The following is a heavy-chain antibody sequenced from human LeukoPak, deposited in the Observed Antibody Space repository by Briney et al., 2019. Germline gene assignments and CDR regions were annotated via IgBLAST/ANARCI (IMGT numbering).Heavy chain of an antibody. D-gene: IGHD3-10*01. CDR3: AKEMGHSPHSSGTYWSDGGVGLDY. CDR2: ISSSSSYI. J-gene: IGHJ4*02. V-gene: IGHV3-21*04. Sequence: ASVKVSCKASGYTFSSYSMNWVRQAPGKGLEWVSSISSSSSYIYYADSVRGRFTISRDNTKNTLYLQMNSLGAEDTAVYYCAKEMGHSPHSSGTYWSDGGVGLDYWGQGTLVTVSS. CDR1: GYTFSSYS.